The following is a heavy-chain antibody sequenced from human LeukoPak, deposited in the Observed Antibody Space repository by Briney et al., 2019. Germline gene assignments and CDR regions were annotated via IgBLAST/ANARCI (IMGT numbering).Heavy chain of an antibody. V-gene: IGHV1-18*01. CDR1: GYTFTSYG. CDR2: ISAYNGNT. J-gene: IGHJ6*02. CDR3: ARAVSAVADPYYYYYGMDV. D-gene: IGHD6-19*01. Sequence: EASVKVSCTASGYTFTSYGISWVRQAPGQGLEWMGWISAYNGNTNYAQRLQGRVTMTTDTSTSTAYMELRSLRSDDTAVYYCARAVSAVADPYYYYYGMDVWGQGTTVTVSS.